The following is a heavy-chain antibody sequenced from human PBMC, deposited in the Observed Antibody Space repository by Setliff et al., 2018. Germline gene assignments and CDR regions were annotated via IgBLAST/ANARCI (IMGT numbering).Heavy chain of an antibody. CDR3: ARNPASFQYSFDH. CDR1: GGSISSHY. CDR2: IYYDGTT. Sequence: PSETLSLTCTVSGGSISSHYWSWIRQPPGKGLEWIGTIYYDGTTHYSPSLESRVTISVDTTKNQFSLRLTSVTAADTAVYYCARNPASFQYSFDHWGRGTLVTVSS. V-gene: IGHV4-59*11. J-gene: IGHJ2*01. D-gene: IGHD6-6*01.